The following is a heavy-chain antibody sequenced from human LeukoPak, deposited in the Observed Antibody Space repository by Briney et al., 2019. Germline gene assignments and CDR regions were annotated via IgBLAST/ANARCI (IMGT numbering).Heavy chain of an antibody. CDR2: INHSGST. CDR3: ARDVRGPQDRPDY. V-gene: IGHV4-34*01. Sequence: PSETLPLTCAVYGGSFSGYYSSWIRQPPGKGLEWIGEINHSGSTNYNPSPKSRVTISVDTSKNQFSLKLSSVTAAYTAVYYCARDVRGPQDRPDYWGQGTLVTVSS. J-gene: IGHJ4*02. CDR1: GGSFSGYY. D-gene: IGHD3-10*02.